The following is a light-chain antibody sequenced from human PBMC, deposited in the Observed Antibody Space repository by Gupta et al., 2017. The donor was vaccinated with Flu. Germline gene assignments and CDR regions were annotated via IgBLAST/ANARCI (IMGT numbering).Light chain of an antibody. J-gene: IGKJ1*01. CDR1: ERSYTW. Sequence: PSSVSACVRDRLTISGRASERSYTWLGWYQKKPEKATDLMICAASSLKSGVASRFRGRGAGTDFTLTINSLQHEDVANYYCQQANSFPHTFGQGTKVEIK. V-gene: IGKV1-12*01. CDR3: QQANSFPHT. CDR2: AAS.